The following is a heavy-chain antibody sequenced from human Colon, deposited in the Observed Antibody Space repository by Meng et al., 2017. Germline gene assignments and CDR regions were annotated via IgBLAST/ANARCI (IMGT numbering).Heavy chain of an antibody. Sequence: GQGVRLGAGVKKPGSSVKVSFKTSGGSLNINGINWVRQAPKQGLEWMGGIILMFPKTNYAQKFEGRLTITADESTSTAYMELSSLRSEDTAVYYCTRGLATIPHFDYWGQGTLVTVSS. CDR3: TRGLATIPHFDY. CDR1: GGSLNING. V-gene: IGHV1-69*01. D-gene: IGHD5-24*01. J-gene: IGHJ4*02. CDR2: IILMFPKT.